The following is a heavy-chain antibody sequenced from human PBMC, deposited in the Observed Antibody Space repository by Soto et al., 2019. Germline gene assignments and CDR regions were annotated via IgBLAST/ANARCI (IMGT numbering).Heavy chain of an antibody. CDR3: ARGNWGWHYFDY. CDR2: IYYSGST. J-gene: IGHJ4*02. CDR1: GGSISSGDYY. Sequence: SETLSLTCTVSGGSISSGDYYWSWIRQPPGKGLEWIGYIYYSGSTYYNPSLKSRVTISVDTPKNQFSLKLSSVTAADTAVYYCARGNWGWHYFDYWGQGTLVTVSS. V-gene: IGHV4-30-4*01. D-gene: IGHD7-27*01.